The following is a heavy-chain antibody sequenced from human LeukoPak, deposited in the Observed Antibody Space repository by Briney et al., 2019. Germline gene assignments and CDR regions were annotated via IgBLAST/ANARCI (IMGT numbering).Heavy chain of an antibody. CDR1: GFTFSNYW. V-gene: IGHV3-7*01. D-gene: IGHD1-26*01. J-gene: IGHJ4*02. Sequence: GGSLRLSCAASGFTFSNYWMSWVRQAPGKGLEWAANIKPDGSEKYYVDSAKGRFTISRDNAKNSLYLQMNSLRAEDTAVYYCASSRTWAFDYWGQGSLVTVSS. CDR3: ASSRTWAFDY. CDR2: IKPDGSEK.